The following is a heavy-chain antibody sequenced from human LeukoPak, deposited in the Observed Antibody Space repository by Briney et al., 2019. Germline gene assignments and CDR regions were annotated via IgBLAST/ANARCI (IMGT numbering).Heavy chain of an antibody. CDR2: IWYDGSKK. D-gene: IGHD3-22*01. Sequence: GRSLRLSCAASGFTFSSYGMHWVRQAPGKGLEWVAVIWYDGSKKYYADSVKGRFTISRDNSKNTLSLQMNSLRGEDTAFYYCARSDPYYYDRSGYPKNDYWGQGTLVTVSS. CDR3: ARSDPYYYDRSGYPKNDY. CDR1: GFTFSSYG. J-gene: IGHJ4*02. V-gene: IGHV3-33*01.